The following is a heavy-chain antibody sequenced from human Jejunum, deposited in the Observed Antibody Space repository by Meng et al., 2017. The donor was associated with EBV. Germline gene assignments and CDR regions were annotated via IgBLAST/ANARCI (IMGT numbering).Heavy chain of an antibody. CDR2: IYYSGST. CDR3: ASHSGSSSWWFDP. CDR1: GGSISGYY. V-gene: IGHV4-59*01. Sequence: QVQLQGSGPGVGEPWQTLSLTCTVSGGSISGYYWNWIRQSPGKGLEWIGYIYYSGSTNYNPSLKSRVTISVDTSKNQFSLKLSSVTAADTAMYYCASHSGSSSWWFDPWGQGTLVTVSS. D-gene: IGHD6-6*01. J-gene: IGHJ5*02.